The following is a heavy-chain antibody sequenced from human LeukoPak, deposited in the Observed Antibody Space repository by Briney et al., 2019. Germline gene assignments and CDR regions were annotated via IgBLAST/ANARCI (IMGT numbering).Heavy chain of an antibody. CDR3: VAAAVAVDN. V-gene: IGHV4-39*07. Sequence: KPSETLSLTCTVSGGSISSNTYYWGWIRQPPGKGLEWIGSIYYSGSTYYNPSLKSRVTISVDTSKNQFSLKLTSVTAADTAVYYCVAAAVAVDNWGQGTLVTVSS. J-gene: IGHJ4*02. CDR1: GGSISSNTYY. CDR2: IYYSGST. D-gene: IGHD6-19*01.